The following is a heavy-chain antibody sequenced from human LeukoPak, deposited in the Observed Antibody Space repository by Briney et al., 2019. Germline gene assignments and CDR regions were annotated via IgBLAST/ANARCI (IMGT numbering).Heavy chain of an antibody. J-gene: IGHJ4*02. D-gene: IGHD3-9*01. CDR1: GFTVSSNY. Sequence: GGSLRLSCAASGFTVSSNYMSWVRQAPGKGLEWVSVIYSGGSTYYAGSVKGRFTISRDNSKNTLYLQMNSLRAEDTAVYYCARSRPYYDILTGYYIPPFDYWGQGTLVTVSS. CDR2: IYSGGST. V-gene: IGHV3-66*01. CDR3: ARSRPYYDILTGYYIPPFDY.